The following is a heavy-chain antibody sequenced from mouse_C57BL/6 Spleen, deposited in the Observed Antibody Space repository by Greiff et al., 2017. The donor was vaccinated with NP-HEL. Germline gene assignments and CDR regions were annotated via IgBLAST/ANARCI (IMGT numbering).Heavy chain of an antibody. CDR1: GYTFTTYP. J-gene: IGHJ1*03. V-gene: IGHV1-47*01. D-gene: IGHD1-1*01. Sequence: QVQLKQSGAELVKPGASVKMSCKASGYTFTTYPIEWMKQNHGKSLEWIGNFHPYNDDTKYNEKFKGKATLTVEKSSSTVYLELSRLTSDDSAVYYCARGHYGSSYPYWYFDVWGTGTTVTVSS. CDR2: FHPYNDDT. CDR3: ARGHYGSSYPYWYFDV.